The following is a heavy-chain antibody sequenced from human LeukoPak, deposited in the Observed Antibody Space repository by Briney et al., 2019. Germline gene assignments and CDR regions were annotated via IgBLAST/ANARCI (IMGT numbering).Heavy chain of an antibody. CDR1: GGTFSSYA. D-gene: IGHD3-10*01. Sequence: SVKVSCKASGGTFSSYAISWVRQAPGQGLEWMGRIIPILGIASYAQKFQGRVTMTRDTSTSTVYMELSSLRSEDTAVYYCAREFMVRGVISYYGMDVWGQGTTVTVSS. CDR3: AREFMVRGVISYYGMDV. J-gene: IGHJ6*02. V-gene: IGHV1-69*04. CDR2: IIPILGIA.